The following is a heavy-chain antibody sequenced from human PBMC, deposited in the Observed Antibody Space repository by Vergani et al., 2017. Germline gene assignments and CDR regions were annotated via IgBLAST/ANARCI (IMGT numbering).Heavy chain of an antibody. Sequence: QVQLVESGGGLVKPGGSLRLSCAASGFTFSDYYMSWIRQAPGKGLEWVSYISSSGSTIYYADSVKGRFTISRDNAKNSLYLQMNSLRAEDTAVHYCARDVHCSGGSCPAYYYYGMDVWGQGTTVTVSS. CDR2: ISSSGSTI. V-gene: IGHV3-11*04. CDR3: ARDVHCSGGSCPAYYYYGMDV. J-gene: IGHJ6*02. D-gene: IGHD2-15*01. CDR1: GFTFSDYY.